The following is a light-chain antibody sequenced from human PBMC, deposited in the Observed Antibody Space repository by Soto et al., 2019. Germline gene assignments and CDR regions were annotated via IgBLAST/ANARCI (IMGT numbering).Light chain of an antibody. V-gene: IGKV3-20*01. CDR3: QQYGSSGT. CDR1: QSVSSNY. CDR2: GAS. J-gene: IGKJ1*01. Sequence: EIVLAQSPGALSFSTGERATLSCRASQSVSSNYLAWYQQKPGQAPRLLIYGASTRATGIPDRFSGSGSGTVFPLTISRLEPEDFAVDYCQQYGSSGTFGQGTKVDIK.